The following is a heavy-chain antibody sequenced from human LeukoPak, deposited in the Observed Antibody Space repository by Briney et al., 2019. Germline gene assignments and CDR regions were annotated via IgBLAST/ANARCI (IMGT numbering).Heavy chain of an antibody. Sequence: GGSLRLSCAVSGSTSSRNFMCWVRQTPEKGLEWVANIDQDGSEKNYVDSVKGRFTISRDNAKNSLFLQMNSLRAEDTAIYYCASGAGWESGYWGQGTLVTVSS. V-gene: IGHV3-7*01. CDR3: ASGAGWESGY. J-gene: IGHJ4*02. CDR2: IDQDGSEK. D-gene: IGHD1-26*01. CDR1: GSTSSRNF.